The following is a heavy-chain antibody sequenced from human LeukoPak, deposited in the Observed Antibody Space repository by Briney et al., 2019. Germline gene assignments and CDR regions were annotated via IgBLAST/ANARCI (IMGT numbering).Heavy chain of an antibody. Sequence: PGGSLRLSCAASGFTVSSNYMSWVRQAPGKGLEGASVIYSGGSTYYADSVKGRFTISRDNSKNTLYLQMNSLRAEDTAVYYCATGSSVRPFDYWGQGTLVTVSS. CDR2: IYSGGST. CDR1: GFTVSSNY. J-gene: IGHJ4*02. D-gene: IGHD3-10*01. CDR3: ATGSSVRPFDY. V-gene: IGHV3-53*01.